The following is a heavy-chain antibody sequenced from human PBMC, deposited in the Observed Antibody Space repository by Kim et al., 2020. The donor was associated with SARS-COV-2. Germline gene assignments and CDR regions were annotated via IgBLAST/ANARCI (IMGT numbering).Heavy chain of an antibody. D-gene: IGHD3-16*01. CDR1: GLSFNIDW. Sequence: GGSLRLSCEVFGLSFNIDWMTWVRQAPGKGLEWVGQIKSIGSGGTTDYAASGKGRFIISSDDSRNTVYLHMSSLKTEDTAVYYCCTIKAPPPPWALDRWGEKTLVTVS. V-gene: IGHV3-15*01. CDR2: IKSIGSGGTT. J-gene: IGHJ5*02. CDR3: CTIKAPPPPWALDR.